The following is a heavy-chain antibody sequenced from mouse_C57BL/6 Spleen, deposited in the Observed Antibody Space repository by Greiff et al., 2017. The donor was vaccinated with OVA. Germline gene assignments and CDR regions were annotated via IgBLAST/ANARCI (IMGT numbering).Heavy chain of an antibody. J-gene: IGHJ4*01. D-gene: IGHD2-2*01. CDR3: ADNCAYDGNAMGY. Sequence: QVQLQQPGAELVRPGSSVKLSCKASGYTFTSYWMHWVKQRPIQGLEWIGNIDPSDSENHYNQKFKDKATLTVDKSSSTAYRQLSSLTSEDSAVYSCADNCAYDGNAMGYWGQGTSVTVSS. V-gene: IGHV1-52*01. CDR2: IDPSDSEN. CDR1: GYTFTSYW.